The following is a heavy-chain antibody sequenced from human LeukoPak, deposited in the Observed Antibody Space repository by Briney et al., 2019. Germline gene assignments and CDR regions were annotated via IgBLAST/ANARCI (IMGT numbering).Heavy chain of an antibody. CDR3: VARAVAGSSYSDY. D-gene: IGHD6-19*01. J-gene: IGHJ4*02. CDR2: IYYSGST. Sequence: PSETLSLTCTVSGGSISSYYWSWIRQPPGKGLEWIGYIYYSGSTNYNPSLKSRVTISVDTSKNQFSLKLSSVTAADTAVYYCVARAVAGSSYSDYWGQGTLVTVSS. V-gene: IGHV4-59*08. CDR1: GGSISSYY.